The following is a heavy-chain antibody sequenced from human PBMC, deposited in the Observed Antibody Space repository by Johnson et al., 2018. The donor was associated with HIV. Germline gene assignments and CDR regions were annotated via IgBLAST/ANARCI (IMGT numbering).Heavy chain of an antibody. Sequence: QVQLVESGGGLVKPGRSLRLSCAASGFTFSSYGMHWVLQAPGKGLEWVAVISYDGSTKYYADYVKGRFTISRDNSKNTLYLQMNSLSAEDTALYYCARDVGRCSGGICYAPEHDSFDIWGQGTMVTVSS. J-gene: IGHJ3*02. CDR2: ISYDGSTK. V-gene: IGHV3-30*03. D-gene: IGHD2-15*01. CDR1: GFTFSSYG. CDR3: ARDVGRCSGGICYAPEHDSFDI.